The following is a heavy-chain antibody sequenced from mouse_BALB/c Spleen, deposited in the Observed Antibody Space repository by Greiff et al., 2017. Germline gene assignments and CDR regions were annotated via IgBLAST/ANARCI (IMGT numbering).Heavy chain of an antibody. CDR3: ARSYGNYFDY. J-gene: IGHJ2*01. D-gene: IGHD2-1*01. CDR1: GFTFSSYA. Sequence: EVQLVESGGGLVKPGGSLKLSCAASGFTFSSYAMSWVRQSPEKRLEWVAEISSGGSYTYYPDTVTGRFTISRDNAKNTLYLEMSSLRFEDTAMYYCARSYGNYFDYWGQGTTLTVSS. CDR2: ISSGGSYT. V-gene: IGHV5-9-4*01.